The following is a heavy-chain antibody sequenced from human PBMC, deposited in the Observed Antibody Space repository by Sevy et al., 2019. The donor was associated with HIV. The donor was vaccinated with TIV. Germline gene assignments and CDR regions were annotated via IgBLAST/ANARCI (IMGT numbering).Heavy chain of an antibody. CDR1: GFTFSSYE. CDR3: ARVDANYDKGFDP. V-gene: IGHV3-48*03. J-gene: IGHJ5*02. D-gene: IGHD3-22*01. Sequence: GGSLRLSCEASGFTFSSYEMNWVRQAPGMGLEWVSYISSSGTTIKYADSVKGRFTISRDNAKNSLYMQMNSLRAEDTAVYYCARVDANYDKGFDPWGQRTLVTVSS. CDR2: ISSSGTTI.